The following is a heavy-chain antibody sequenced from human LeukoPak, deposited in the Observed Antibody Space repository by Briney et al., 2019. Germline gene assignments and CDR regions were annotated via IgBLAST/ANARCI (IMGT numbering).Heavy chain of an antibody. CDR3: ARTIHY. J-gene: IGHJ4*02. D-gene: IGHD2-21*01. V-gene: IGHV3-7*05. CDR2: IKEDGSAT. Sequence: PGGSLRLSCAASGFTFRNYWMNWVRQAPGKGLEWVATIKEDGSATSYVDSVKGRFTISRDNAESSLYLQMDSLSAEDTALYYCARTIHYWGQGTLVTVSS. CDR1: GFTFRNYW.